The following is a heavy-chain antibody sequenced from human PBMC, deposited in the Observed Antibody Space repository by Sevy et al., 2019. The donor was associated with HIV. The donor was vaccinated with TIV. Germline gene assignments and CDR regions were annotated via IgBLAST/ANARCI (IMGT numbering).Heavy chain of an antibody. V-gene: IGHV4-30-4*01. J-gene: IGHJ4*02. CDR2: IFYSGST. D-gene: IGHD6-13*01. CDR3: ARGVASSGAYKFDY. CDR1: GGSVGNDDYY. Sequence: SETLSLTCTVSGGSVGNDDYYWSWIRQPPGKGLEWIGYIFYSGSTYYNPSLNSRGSISVDTSKNHFSLRLRSVTAADTAVYYCARGVASSGAYKFDYWGPGTLVTVSS.